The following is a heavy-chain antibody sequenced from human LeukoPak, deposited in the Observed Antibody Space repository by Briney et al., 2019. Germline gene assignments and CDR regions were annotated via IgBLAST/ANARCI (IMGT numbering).Heavy chain of an antibody. CDR1: GDFLSSGAYS. CDR3: AREGYSSSWYFHDAFDI. Sequence: SQTLSLTCSVSGDFLSSGAYSWNWIRQPPGKGLERIGYIYYSGSTYYNPSLKSRVTISVDRSKNQFSLNLKSVTAADTAVYYCAREGYSSSWYFHDAFDIWGQGTMVTVSS. CDR2: IYYSGST. D-gene: IGHD6-13*01. J-gene: IGHJ3*02. V-gene: IGHV4-30-2*01.